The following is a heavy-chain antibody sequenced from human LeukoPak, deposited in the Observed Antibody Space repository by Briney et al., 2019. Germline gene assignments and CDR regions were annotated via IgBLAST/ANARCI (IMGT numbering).Heavy chain of an antibody. J-gene: IGHJ6*02. D-gene: IGHD2-2*01. CDR3: ARDHWGLARELIVVVPAAMPNYYYYGMDV. CDR2: IIPIFVTA. CDR1: GGTFRSYA. V-gene: IGHV1-69*13. Sequence: SVKVSCKASGGTFRSYAISWVRQAPGQGLEGMGGIIPIFVTANYAQKLQGRVTITADESTSTAYMELSSLRSEDTAVYYCARDHWGLARELIVVVPAAMPNYYYYGMDVWGQGTTVTVSS.